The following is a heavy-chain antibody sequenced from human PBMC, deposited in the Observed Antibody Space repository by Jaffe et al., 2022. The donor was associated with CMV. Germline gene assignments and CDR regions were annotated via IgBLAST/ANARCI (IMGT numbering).Heavy chain of an antibody. Sequence: EVLLLESGGGLEHPGGSLRLSCAASGFTFSSNAMSWVRQTPGKGLEWVSTISATSLSTYYADSVKGRFTISRDNSENTLFLQMNSLRVEDTAVYYCAKHREYGSSGYYYFDYWGQGTLVTVSS. CDR2: ISATSLST. J-gene: IGHJ4*02. V-gene: IGHV3-23*01. CDR1: GFTFSSNA. D-gene: IGHD3-22*01. CDR3: AKHREYGSSGYYYFDY.